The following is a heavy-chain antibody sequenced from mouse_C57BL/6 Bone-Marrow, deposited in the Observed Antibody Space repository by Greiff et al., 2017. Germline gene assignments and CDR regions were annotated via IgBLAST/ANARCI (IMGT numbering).Heavy chain of an antibody. J-gene: IGHJ3*01. V-gene: IGHV1-54*01. Sequence: QVQLQQSGAELVRPGTSVKVSCKASGYAFTNYLIEWVKQRPGQGLEWIGRIHPSDSDTNYNQKFKGKATLTVDKSSSTAYMQLSSLTSEDSAVYYCAILRRGAWFAYWGQGTLVTVSA. D-gene: IGHD2-12*01. CDR3: AILRRGAWFAY. CDR2: IHPSDSDT. CDR1: GYAFTNYL.